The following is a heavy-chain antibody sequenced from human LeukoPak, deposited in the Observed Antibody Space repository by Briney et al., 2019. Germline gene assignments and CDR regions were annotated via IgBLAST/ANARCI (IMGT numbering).Heavy chain of an antibody. J-gene: IGHJ4*02. V-gene: IGHV4-59*08. CDR1: GGSISSYY. Sequence: PSETLSLTCTVSGGSISSYYWSWIRQPPGKGLEWIGYIYYSGSTNYNPSLKSRVTISVDTSKNQFSLKLSSVTAADTAVYYCARLGDGDYSPYWGQGTLVTVSS. CDR2: IYYSGST. D-gene: IGHD3-16*01. CDR3: ARLGDGDYSPY.